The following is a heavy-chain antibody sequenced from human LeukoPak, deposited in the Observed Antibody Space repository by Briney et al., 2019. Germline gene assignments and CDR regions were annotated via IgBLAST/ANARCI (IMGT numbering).Heavy chain of an antibody. Sequence: GGSLRLSCAASGFTFSSYWMSWVRQAPGKGLEWVANIKQDGSEKSYVDSVKGRFTISRDNSKNTLYLQMNSLRAEDTAVYYCARDPPIVGATTDYFDYWGQGTLVTVSS. CDR3: ARDPPIVGATTDYFDY. CDR2: IKQDGSEK. V-gene: IGHV3-7*01. D-gene: IGHD1-26*01. J-gene: IGHJ4*02. CDR1: GFTFSSYW.